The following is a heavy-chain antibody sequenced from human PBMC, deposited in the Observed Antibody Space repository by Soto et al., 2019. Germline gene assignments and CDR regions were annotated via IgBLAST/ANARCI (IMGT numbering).Heavy chain of an antibody. CDR2: MSANSGNT. V-gene: IGHV1-18*01. D-gene: IGHD2-15*01. CDR1: GYTFTSYG. J-gene: IGHJ4*02. CDR3: AREYCSGGSCYGTDY. Sequence: GASVKVSCKASGYTFTSYGISWVRQAPGQGLEWMGWMSANSGNTSYAQKFQGRVTITTDTSTSTAYMELRSLRSDDTAVYYCAREYCSGGSCYGTDYWGQGTLVTSPQ.